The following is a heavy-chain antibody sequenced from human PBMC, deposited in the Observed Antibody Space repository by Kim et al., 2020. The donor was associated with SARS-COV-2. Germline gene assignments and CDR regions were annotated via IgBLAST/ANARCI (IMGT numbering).Heavy chain of an antibody. CDR2: INHSGST. V-gene: IGHV4-34*01. CDR1: GGSFSGYY. J-gene: IGHJ6*02. CDR3: ARGGGSGQPSLGYYYGMDV. Sequence: SETLSLTCAVYGGSFSGYYWSWIRQPPGKGLEWIGEINHSGSTNYNPSLKSRVTISVDTSKNQFSLKLSSVTAADTAVYYCARGGGSGQPSLGYYYGMDVWGQGTTVTVSS. D-gene: IGHD3-16*01.